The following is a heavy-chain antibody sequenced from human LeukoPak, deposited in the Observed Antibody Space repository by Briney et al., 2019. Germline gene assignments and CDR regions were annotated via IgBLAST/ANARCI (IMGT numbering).Heavy chain of an antibody. D-gene: IGHD2-21*02. CDR3: ARCGHYDAYRV. CDR1: GHTFSISW. V-gene: IGHV5-51*01. J-gene: IGHJ3*01. CDR2: IYVGDSDT. Sequence: GESLKISCKGSGHTFSISWIGWVRQKPGEGLEWMGIIYVGDSDTRYDPSFQGQVTISADRSTSTAYLQWSSLKSSDTAIYYCARCGHYDAYRVWGQGTLVSVSS.